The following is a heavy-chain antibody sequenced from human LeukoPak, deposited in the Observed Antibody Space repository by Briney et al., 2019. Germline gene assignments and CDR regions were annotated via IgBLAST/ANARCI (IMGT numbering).Heavy chain of an antibody. CDR3: AKVRFGVMARYYFDY. V-gene: IGHV3-23*01. CDR2: ISGSGDYT. J-gene: IGHJ4*02. CDR1: GFTFSSHG. D-gene: IGHD3-10*01. Sequence: GGSLRLSCAASGFTFSSHGMSWVRQAPGKGLEWGSTISGSGDYTYYADSVKGRFTISRDNSKNTLHLQMNSLRAEDTAVYYCAKVRFGVMARYYFDYWGQGTLVTVSS.